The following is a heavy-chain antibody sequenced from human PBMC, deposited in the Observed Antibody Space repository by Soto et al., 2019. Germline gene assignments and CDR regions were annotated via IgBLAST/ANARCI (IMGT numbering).Heavy chain of an antibody. CDR3: ARRGKYPNWLDP. J-gene: IGHJ5*02. CDR2: IFPADSGT. Sequence: GESLKISCKGFGYNFSGYWIVWVRQMPGKGLEWMGIIFPADSGTGYSPSYQGQVSISVATAITTTFLHLSSLRPSDTGTYFCARRGKYPNWLDPWGQGTLVTVSS. D-gene: IGHD2-2*01. CDR1: GYNFSGYW. V-gene: IGHV5-51*01.